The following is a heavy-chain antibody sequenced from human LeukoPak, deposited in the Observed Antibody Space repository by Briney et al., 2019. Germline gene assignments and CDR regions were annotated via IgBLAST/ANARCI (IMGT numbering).Heavy chain of an antibody. CDR1: GFTFSSYA. Sequence: GGSLRLSCAASGFTFSSYAVHWVRQAPGKGLEYVSAISSNGGSTYYANSVKGRFTISRDNSKNTLYLQMGSLRAEDMAVYYCASQVGHDAFDIWGQGTMVTVSS. J-gene: IGHJ3*02. CDR3: ASQVGHDAFDI. V-gene: IGHV3-64*01. CDR2: ISSNGGST. D-gene: IGHD1-26*01.